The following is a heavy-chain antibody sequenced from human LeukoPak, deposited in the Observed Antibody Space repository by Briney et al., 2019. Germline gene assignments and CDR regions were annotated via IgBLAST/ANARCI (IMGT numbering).Heavy chain of an antibody. CDR3: ASLPYDFWSGYPGGYYGMAV. CDR2: IYYSGST. V-gene: IGHV4-39*01. CDR1: GGSISSSSYY. Sequence: SETLSLTCTVSGGSISSSSYYWGWIRQPPGKGLEWIGSIYYSGSTYYNPSLKSRVTISVDTSKNQFSLKLSSVTAADTAVYYCASLPYDFWSGYPGGYYGMAVWGQGTTVTVSS. J-gene: IGHJ6*02. D-gene: IGHD3-3*01.